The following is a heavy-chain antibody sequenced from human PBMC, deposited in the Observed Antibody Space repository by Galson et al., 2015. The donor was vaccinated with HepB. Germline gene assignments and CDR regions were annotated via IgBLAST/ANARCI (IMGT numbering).Heavy chain of an antibody. Sequence: SLRLSCAASGFTSSSYWMHWFRQGPGKGPLWVSRINSDGSTSNYADSVKGRFTISRDNAENTLYLQMNSLRAEDTAVYYCTSRWWSATDHFDYWGQGTLVTVSS. CDR2: INSDGSTS. J-gene: IGHJ4*02. V-gene: IGHV3-74*01. CDR1: GFTSSSYW. D-gene: IGHD3-3*01. CDR3: TSRWWSATDHFDY.